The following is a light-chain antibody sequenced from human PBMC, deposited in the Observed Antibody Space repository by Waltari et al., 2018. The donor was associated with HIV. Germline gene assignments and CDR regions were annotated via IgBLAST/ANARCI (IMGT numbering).Light chain of an antibody. CDR2: ASN. J-gene: IGLJ2*01. CDR1: SLRSYD. Sequence: SSELTQDPAVSVALGQTVKITCQGDSLRSYDASWYQQKPGQAPVRVSYASNTRPSGIPDRFSGSSSGDTASLTITGAQAEDEAAYYCNSRDSSVNPLQVIFGGGTYVTVL. V-gene: IGLV3-19*01. CDR3: NSRDSSVNPLQVI.